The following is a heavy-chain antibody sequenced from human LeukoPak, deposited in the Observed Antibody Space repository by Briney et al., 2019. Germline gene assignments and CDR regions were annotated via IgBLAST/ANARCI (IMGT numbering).Heavy chain of an antibody. D-gene: IGHD3-22*01. J-gene: IGHJ4*02. CDR1: GGSISSYY. CDR3: ARSMGRASYYYDSKHVY. Sequence: SETLSLTCTVSGGSISSYYWSWIRQPAGKGLEWSGRIYTSGSTNYNPSLKSQVTMSVDTSKNQFSLKLSSVTAADTAVYYCARSMGRASYYYDSKHVYWGQGTLVTVSS. V-gene: IGHV4-4*07. CDR2: IYTSGST.